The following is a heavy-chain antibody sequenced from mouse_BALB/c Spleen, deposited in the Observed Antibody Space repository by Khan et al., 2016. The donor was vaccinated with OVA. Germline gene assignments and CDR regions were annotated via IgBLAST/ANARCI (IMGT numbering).Heavy chain of an antibody. CDR2: IWGGGGT. V-gene: IGHV2-6-4*01. J-gene: IGHJ4*01. D-gene: IGHD2-14*01. Sequence: VQLQESGPGLVAPSQSLSITCTVSGFSLSRYNINWVRQPPGKGLEWLGMIWGGGGTDYNSTLKSRLSIRKDNSKSQAFLKMNSLQTDDTAMYYCARGYYRYDGYYAMDYGGQGTSVTVSS. CDR3: ARGYYRYDGYYAMDY. CDR1: GFSLSRYN.